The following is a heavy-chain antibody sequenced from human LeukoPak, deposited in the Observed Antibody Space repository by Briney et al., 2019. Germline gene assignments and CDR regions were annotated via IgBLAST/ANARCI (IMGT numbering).Heavy chain of an antibody. D-gene: IGHD2-2*01. V-gene: IGHV3-66*02. CDR1: GFTVSSNY. J-gene: IGHJ3*02. CDR2: IYSGGST. CDR3: ARGGLVPAAARVIGFDI. Sequence: PGGSLRLSCAVSGFTVSSNYMSWVRQAPGKGLEWVSVIYSGGSTYYADSVKGRFTISRDNSKNTLYLQMNSLRAEDTAVYYCARGGLVPAAARVIGFDIWGQGTMVTVSS.